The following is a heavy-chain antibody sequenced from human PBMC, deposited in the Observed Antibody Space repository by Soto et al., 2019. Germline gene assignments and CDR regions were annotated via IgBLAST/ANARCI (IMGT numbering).Heavy chain of an antibody. CDR1: GFMFNDYD. V-gene: IGHV3-48*02. J-gene: IGHJ4*02. CDR2: ITWNSRTI. Sequence: EEQLVESGGGLVQPGGSLRLSCAAPGFMFNDYDMNWVRQAPGKGLEWIAYITWNSRTIYYADSVKGRFTISRDNAERSLYLQMNSLREDATALYYCARDYTNYGDYYFDSWGQGTLVIGSS. CDR3: ARDYTNYGDYYFDS. D-gene: IGHD4-17*01.